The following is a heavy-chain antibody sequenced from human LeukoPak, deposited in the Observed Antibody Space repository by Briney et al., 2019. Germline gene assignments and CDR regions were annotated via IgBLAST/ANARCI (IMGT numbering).Heavy chain of an antibody. Sequence: ASVKVSCKASGYTFTGYYMHWVRQAPGQGLEWMGWISAYNGNTNYAQKLQGRVTMTTDTSTSTAYMELRSLRSDDTAVYYCARVRYSSSWYSRAGDYYSDYWGQGTLVTVSS. D-gene: IGHD6-13*01. CDR1: GYTFTGYY. CDR2: ISAYNGNT. V-gene: IGHV1-18*04. CDR3: ARVRYSSSWYSRAGDYYSDY. J-gene: IGHJ4*02.